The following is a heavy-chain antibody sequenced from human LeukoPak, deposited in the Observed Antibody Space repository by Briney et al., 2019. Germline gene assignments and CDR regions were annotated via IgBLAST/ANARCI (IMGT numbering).Heavy chain of an antibody. Sequence: SETLSLTCTVSGGSISSSSYYWGWIRQPPGKGLEWIGSIYYSGSTYYNPSLKSRVTISVDTSKNQFSLKLSSVTAADTAVYYCARDGYSSSMTDYWGQGTLVTVSS. CDR2: IYYSGST. J-gene: IGHJ4*02. CDR3: ARDGYSSSMTDY. CDR1: GGSISSSSYY. D-gene: IGHD6-13*01. V-gene: IGHV4-39*07.